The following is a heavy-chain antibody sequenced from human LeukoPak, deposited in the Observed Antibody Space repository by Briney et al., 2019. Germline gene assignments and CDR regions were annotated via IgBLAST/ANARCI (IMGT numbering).Heavy chain of an antibody. V-gene: IGHV7-4-1*02. CDR1: GYSFTTYG. Sequence: GASVKVSCKASGYSFTTYGIYWVRQAPGQGLEWMGWINTDTGKPTCAQGFTGRFVLSLDTSVTTAYLQISSLKAEDTAVYYCARGIGIGVVLMVHGNMDVWGKGTTVTVSS. CDR2: INTDTGKP. CDR3: ARGIGIGVVLMVHGNMDV. J-gene: IGHJ6*03. D-gene: IGHD2-8*01.